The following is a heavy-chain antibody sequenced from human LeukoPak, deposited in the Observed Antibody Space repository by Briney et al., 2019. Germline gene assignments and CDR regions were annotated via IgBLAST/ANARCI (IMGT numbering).Heavy chain of an antibody. Sequence: GESLKISCKGSGYSFTSYWIGWVRQMPGKGLEWMGIIYPGDSDTRYSPSFQGQVTISADKSISTAYLQWSSLKASDTAMYYCARSGDSSGSYYVWFDPWGQGTLVTVSS. D-gene: IGHD1-26*01. V-gene: IGHV5-51*01. CDR3: ARSGDSSGSYYVWFDP. J-gene: IGHJ5*02. CDR2: IYPGDSDT. CDR1: GYSFTSYW.